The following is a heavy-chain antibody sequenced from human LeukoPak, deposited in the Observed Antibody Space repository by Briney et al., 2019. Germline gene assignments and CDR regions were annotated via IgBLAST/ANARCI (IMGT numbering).Heavy chain of an antibody. CDR1: NGSISSSSHY. D-gene: IGHD3-3*01. V-gene: IGHV4-39*01. CDR2: CYYSGST. Sequence: PSETLSLTCSVSNGSISSSSHYWAWIRQLPGKGPEWTGSCYYSGSTYYNPSLERRVTLSVDTAKNQFSLKLTSVTAADTAVYYCARQGSIFGVTIQGNWFDPWGQGTLVTVSS. J-gene: IGHJ5*02. CDR3: ARQGSIFGVTIQGNWFDP.